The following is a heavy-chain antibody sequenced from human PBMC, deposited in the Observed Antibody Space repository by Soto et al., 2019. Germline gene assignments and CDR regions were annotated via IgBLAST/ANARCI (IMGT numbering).Heavy chain of an antibody. V-gene: IGHV4-30-2*01. J-gene: IGHJ4*02. CDR1: GGSISSGGYS. D-gene: IGHD3-10*01. CDR2: IYHSGST. CDR3: ARVSSSHYYGSGSYFAGFDY. Sequence: SETLSLTCAVSGGSISSGGYSWSWIRQPPGKGLEWIGYIYHSGSTYYNPSLKSRVTISVDRSKNQFSLKLSSVTAADTAVYYCARVSSSHYYGSGSYFAGFDYWGQGTLVTVSS.